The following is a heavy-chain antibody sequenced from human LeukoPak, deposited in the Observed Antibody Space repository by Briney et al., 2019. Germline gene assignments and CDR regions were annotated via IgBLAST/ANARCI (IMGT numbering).Heavy chain of an antibody. CDR3: ARDMRELLPGY. D-gene: IGHD1-26*01. CDR2: IYAGNGNT. CDR1: GYTFTSYA. J-gene: IGHJ4*02. V-gene: IGHV1-3*01. Sequence: ASVKVSCKASGYTFTSYAIHWVRQAPGQRLEWMGWIYAGNGNTKYSQKFQGRVTITRDTSASTAYMELSSLRSEDTAVYYCARDMRELLPGYWGQGTLVTVSS.